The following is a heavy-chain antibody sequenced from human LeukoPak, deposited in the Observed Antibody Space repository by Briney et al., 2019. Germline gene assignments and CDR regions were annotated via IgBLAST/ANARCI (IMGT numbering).Heavy chain of an antibody. D-gene: IGHD2-15*01. V-gene: IGHV1-69*05. CDR3: DKPSLHLARINHRWWFDR. J-gene: IGHJ5*02. CDR2: IIPIFGTE. CDR1: GATFTSFG. Sequence: SVTLSFTASGATFTSFGINWVRQAPGQGLEWMGGIIPIFGTENYAQEFQGRVTITTDESTRTTYMQLNRLRSGDTAIYSWDKPSLHLARINHRWWFDRWGQGTLVTFSS.